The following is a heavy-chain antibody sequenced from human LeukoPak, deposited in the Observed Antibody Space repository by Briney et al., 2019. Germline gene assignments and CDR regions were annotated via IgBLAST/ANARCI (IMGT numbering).Heavy chain of an antibody. CDR2: IKPDGSER. Sequence: GGSLRLSCAASGFTFSSYWMSWVRQAPGKGLECVANIKPDGSERHYVDSVKGRFTVSRDNAKNSLYLQMNSLRAEDTAVFYCTTENWYVFENWGQGSLVTVSS. CDR1: GFTFSSYW. D-gene: IGHD1-1*01. V-gene: IGHV3-7*04. J-gene: IGHJ4*02. CDR3: TTENWYVFEN.